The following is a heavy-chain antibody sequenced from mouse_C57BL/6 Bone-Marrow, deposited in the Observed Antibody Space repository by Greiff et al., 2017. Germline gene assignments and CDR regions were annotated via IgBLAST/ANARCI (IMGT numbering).Heavy chain of an antibody. CDR1: GYSITSGYD. D-gene: IGHD2-4*01. CDR3: AREWGAYDYDRGNAMDY. J-gene: IGHJ4*01. V-gene: IGHV3-1*01. Sequence: EVMLVESGPGMVQPSQSLSLTCTVTGYSITSGYDWHWLRHFPGNKLEWMGYISYGGRTNYKPSLKSRIFITHVTSKNHFFMKLNSVTTDDTATDYCAREWGAYDYDRGNAMDYWGQGTSVTVSS. CDR2: ISYGGRT.